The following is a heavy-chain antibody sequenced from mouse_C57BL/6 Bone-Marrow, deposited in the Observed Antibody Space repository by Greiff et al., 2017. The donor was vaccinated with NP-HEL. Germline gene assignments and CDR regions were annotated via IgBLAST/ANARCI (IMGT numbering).Heavy chain of an antibody. V-gene: IGHV1-74*01. Sequence: QVQLQQPGAELVRPGTSVKLSCKASGYSFTHFWMNWVKQRPGQGLEWLAMIRPSDSETRLNQKFKDRAKLTVDKSSNTAYMQLASPTSEDSAVYYCARTLYGSRNYFDYWGQGTALTVSS. J-gene: IGHJ2*01. CDR2: IRPSDSET. D-gene: IGHD1-1*01. CDR3: ARTLYGSRNYFDY. CDR1: GYSFTHFW.